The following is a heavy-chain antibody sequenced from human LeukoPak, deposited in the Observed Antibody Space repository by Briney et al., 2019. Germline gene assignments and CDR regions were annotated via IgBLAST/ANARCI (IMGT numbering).Heavy chain of an antibody. CDR1: GFTFSSYG. CDR2: ISYDGSNK. J-gene: IGHJ6*02. CDR3: AKDSKYYDILTGYYRTHYYYYGMDV. Sequence: PGRSLRLSCAASGFTFSSYGMHWVRQAPGKGLEWVAVISYDGSNKYYADSVKGRFTISRDNSKNTLYLQMNSLGAEDTAVYYCAKDSKYYDILTGYYRTHYYYYGMDVWGQGTTVTVSS. V-gene: IGHV3-30*18. D-gene: IGHD3-9*01.